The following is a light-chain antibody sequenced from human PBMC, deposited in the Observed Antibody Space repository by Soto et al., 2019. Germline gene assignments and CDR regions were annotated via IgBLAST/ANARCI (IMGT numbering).Light chain of an antibody. J-gene: IGKJ1*01. CDR1: QSVSSY. V-gene: IGKV3-11*01. CDR3: QQYEAVVT. Sequence: EIVLTQSPATLSLSPGERATLSCRASQSVSSYLAWYQQKPGQAPRLLIYDASNRATGISARFSGSGSGTDFTLTISRLEPEDVAVYYCQQYEAVVTFGQGTKVDIK. CDR2: DAS.